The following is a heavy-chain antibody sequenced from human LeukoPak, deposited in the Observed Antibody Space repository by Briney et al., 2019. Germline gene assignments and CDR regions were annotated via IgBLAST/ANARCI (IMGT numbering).Heavy chain of an antibody. Sequence: GGSLRLSCAASGFTFSSYWMSWVRQAPGKGLEWVANIKKDGSAKYYVDSLKGRFTISRDNAKNSLYLQMNSLRAEDTAVYSCARHLSGVTGYTYGRGIDYWGQGTLVTVSS. D-gene: IGHD5-18*01. V-gene: IGHV3-7*01. CDR2: IKKDGSAK. J-gene: IGHJ4*02. CDR3: ARHLSGVTGYTYGRGIDY. CDR1: GFTFSSYW.